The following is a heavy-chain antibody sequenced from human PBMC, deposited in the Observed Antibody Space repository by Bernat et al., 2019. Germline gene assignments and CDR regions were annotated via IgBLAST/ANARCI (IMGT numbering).Heavy chain of an antibody. CDR2: ISAYNGNT. J-gene: IGHJ6*02. CDR1: GYTFTSYG. CDR3: ARVGVAARYYYYYGMDV. Sequence: QVQLVQSGAEVKKPGASVKVSCKASGYTFTSYGISWVRQAPGQGLEWMVWISAYNGNTNYAQKLQGRVNMTTATSTSTAYMELRSLRSDDTAVYYCARVGVAARYYYYYGMDVWGQGTTVTVSS. V-gene: IGHV1-18*04. D-gene: IGHD6-6*01.